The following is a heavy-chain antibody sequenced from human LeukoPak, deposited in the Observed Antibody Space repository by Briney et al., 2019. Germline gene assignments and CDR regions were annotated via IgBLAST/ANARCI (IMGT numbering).Heavy chain of an antibody. CDR2: IYYSGST. Sequence: PSETLSLTCTVSGGSISGYYWSWIRQPPGKGLEWIGYIYYSGSTNYNPSLKSRVTISVDTSKNQFSLKLSSVTAADTAVYYCARVRDDTAYYFDYWGQGTLVTVSS. CDR3: ARVRDDTAYYFDY. J-gene: IGHJ4*02. V-gene: IGHV4-59*01. D-gene: IGHD3-9*01. CDR1: GGSISGYY.